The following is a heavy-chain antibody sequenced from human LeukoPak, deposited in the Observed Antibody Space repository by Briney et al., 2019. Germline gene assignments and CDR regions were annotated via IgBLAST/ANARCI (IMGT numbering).Heavy chain of an antibody. Sequence: GGSLRLSCAASGFTFSSYSMNWVRQAPGKGLEWVSSISSSSSYIYYADSVKGRFTISRDNAKNSLYLQMNSLRAEDTAVYYCARDRSSSWYDNWFDPWGQGTLVTVSS. CDR3: ARDRSSSWYDNWFDP. V-gene: IGHV3-21*01. CDR2: ISSSSSYI. J-gene: IGHJ5*02. CDR1: GFTFSSYS. D-gene: IGHD6-13*01.